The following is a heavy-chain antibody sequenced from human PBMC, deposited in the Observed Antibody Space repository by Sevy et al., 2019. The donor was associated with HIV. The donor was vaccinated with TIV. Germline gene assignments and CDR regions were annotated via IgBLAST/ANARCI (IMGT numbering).Heavy chain of an antibody. Sequence: GASLRLSCAASGFTFSSYAMSWVRQAPGKGLEWVSAISGSGGSTYYADSVKGRFTISRDNSKNTLYLQMNSLRAEDTAVYYCAKDWGIYSSGWYSHNWFDPWGQGTLVTVSS. CDR2: ISGSGGST. CDR3: AKDWGIYSSGWYSHNWFDP. D-gene: IGHD6-19*01. CDR1: GFTFSSYA. J-gene: IGHJ5*02. V-gene: IGHV3-23*01.